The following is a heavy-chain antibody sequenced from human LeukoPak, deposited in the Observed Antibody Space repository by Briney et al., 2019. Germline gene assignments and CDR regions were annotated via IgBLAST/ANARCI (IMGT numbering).Heavy chain of an antibody. CDR3: AELGITMIGGV. CDR2: ISDSGGTT. V-gene: IGHV3-48*03. D-gene: IGHD3-10*02. J-gene: IGHJ6*04. CDR1: GFTFSNHE. Sequence: GGSLRLSCAASGFTFSNHEMNWVRQAPGKGLEWISYISDSGGTTKYADSVRGRFTISRDNAKNSLYLQMNSLRAEDTAVYYCAELGITMIGGVWGKGTTVTISS.